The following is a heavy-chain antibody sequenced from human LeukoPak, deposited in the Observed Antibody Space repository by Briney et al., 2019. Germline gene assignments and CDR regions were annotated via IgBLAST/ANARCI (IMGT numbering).Heavy chain of an antibody. Sequence: GGSLRLSCAASGFTFSSYSMNWVRQAPGKGLEWVSYISSSSSTIYYADSVKGRFTISRDNAKNSLYLQMNSLRAEDTAVYYCARFSSLFDYWGQGTLVTVSS. V-gene: IGHV3-48*04. CDR1: GFTFSSYS. CDR2: ISSSSSTI. CDR3: ARFSSLFDY. J-gene: IGHJ4*02.